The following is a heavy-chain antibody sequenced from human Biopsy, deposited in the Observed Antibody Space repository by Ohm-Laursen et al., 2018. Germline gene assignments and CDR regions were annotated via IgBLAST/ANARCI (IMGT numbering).Heavy chain of an antibody. V-gene: IGHV4-61*01. Sequence: GTLSLTYTLSGYSIIPSGPENWSWIRQPPGQGLQYIGFIYSGGNTNYNPSLRSRVTMSVDTSKNQFSLRLNSVTAADTAVYYCARGMRTTGWPYFDYWGQGILVTVSS. D-gene: IGHD2/OR15-2a*01. CDR1: GYSIIPSGPEN. J-gene: IGHJ4*02. CDR3: ARGMRTTGWPYFDY. CDR2: IYSGGNT.